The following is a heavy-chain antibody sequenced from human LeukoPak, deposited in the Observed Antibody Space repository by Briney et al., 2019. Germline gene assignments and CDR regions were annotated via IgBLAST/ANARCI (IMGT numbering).Heavy chain of an antibody. V-gene: IGHV3-21*01. D-gene: IGHD5-18*01. CDR2: ISSSSSYI. CDR3: AREGEGVDTAMVTYDFDY. CDR1: GFTFSSYS. J-gene: IGHJ4*02. Sequence: TGGSLRLSCAASGFTFSSYSMNWVRQAPGKGLEWVSSISSSSSYIYCADSVKGRFTISRDNAKNSLYLQMNSLRAEDTAVYYCAREGEGVDTAMVTYDFDYWGQGTLVTVSS.